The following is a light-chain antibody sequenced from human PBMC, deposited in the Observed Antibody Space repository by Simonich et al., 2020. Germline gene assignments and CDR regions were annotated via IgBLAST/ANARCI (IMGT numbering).Light chain of an antibody. CDR1: SSDVGGYNY. J-gene: IGLJ3*02. V-gene: IGLV2-14*01. CDR2: DGS. CDR3: SSYTSSSTLV. Sequence: QSALTQPASVSGSPGQSITISCTGTSSDVGGYNYVSWYQQHPGKAPKLMIYDGSKRHSGVSNRFSGSKSGNTASLTISGLQAEDEADYYCSSYTSSSTLVFGGGTKLTVL.